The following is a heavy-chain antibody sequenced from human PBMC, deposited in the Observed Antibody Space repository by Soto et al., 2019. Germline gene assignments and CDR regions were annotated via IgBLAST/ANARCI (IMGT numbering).Heavy chain of an antibody. CDR2: ISGSGGST. J-gene: IGHJ4*02. D-gene: IGHD3-10*01. CDR3: AKDPGVYYGSGSYYSHFDY. Sequence: GGSLRLSCAASGFTFSSYAMSWVRQAPGKGLEWVSAISGSGGSTYYADSVKGRFTISRDNSKNTLYLQMNSLRAEDTAVYYCAKDPGVYYGSGSYYSHFDYWGQGTLVTVSS. CDR1: GFTFSSYA. V-gene: IGHV3-23*01.